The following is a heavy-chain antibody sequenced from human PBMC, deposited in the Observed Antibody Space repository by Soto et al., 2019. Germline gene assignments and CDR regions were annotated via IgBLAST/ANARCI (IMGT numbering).Heavy chain of an antibody. J-gene: IGHJ5*01. V-gene: IGHV1-8*01. CDR2: MNPNSCNT. CDR1: GYTFPSYD. D-gene: IGHD3-3*01. Sequence: ASVKVSCMASGYTFPSYDINWVRQATARGVKGMEWMNPNSCNTGYAHKVQGRDTMTRNTTINTEYMVLSSLRCEGTAVYYCSRCLTIFGVDAYNGFDAWGQGTLVTVSS. CDR3: SRCLTIFGVDAYNGFDA.